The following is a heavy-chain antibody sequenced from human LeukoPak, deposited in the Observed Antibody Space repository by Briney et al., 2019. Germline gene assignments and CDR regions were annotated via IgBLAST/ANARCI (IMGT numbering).Heavy chain of an antibody. CDR2: IYYSGST. V-gene: IGHV4-59*08. CDR3: ARLNYYYHYGMDV. J-gene: IGHJ6*02. Sequence: PSETLSLTCTVSGGSISSYYWSWIRQPPGKGLEWIGYIYYSGSTNYNPSLKSRVTISVDTSKNQFSLKLSSVTAADTAVYYCARLNYYYHYGMDVWGQGTTVTVSS. CDR1: GGSISSYY.